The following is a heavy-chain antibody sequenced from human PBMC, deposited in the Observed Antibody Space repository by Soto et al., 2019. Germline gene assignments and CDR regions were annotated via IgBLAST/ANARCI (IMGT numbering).Heavy chain of an antibody. V-gene: IGHV3-30-3*01. CDR2: ISYDGSNK. J-gene: IGHJ4*02. D-gene: IGHD6-19*01. CDR3: AREDSTGWYYFDY. Sequence: QVQLVESGGGVVQPGRSLRLSCAASGFTFSSYALHWVRQAPGKGLEWVAVISYDGSNKYYADSLTGRFTISRDNSKNTLYLQMDSLRAEDTAVYYCAREDSTGWYYFDYWGQGTLVTVSS. CDR1: GFTFSSYA.